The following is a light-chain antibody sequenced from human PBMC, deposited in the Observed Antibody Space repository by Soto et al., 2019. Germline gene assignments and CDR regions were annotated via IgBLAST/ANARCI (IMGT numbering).Light chain of an antibody. CDR1: QSVSSSY. CDR2: GAS. V-gene: IGKV3-20*01. Sequence: EIVLTQSPGTLSLSPGERATLSCRASQSVSSSYLAWYQHKPGQAPRLLIYGASSRATGIPDRFSGSGSGTDFTLTISRLGPEDFAVYYCQQHGSSPHTFGQGTKLEIK. CDR3: QQHGSSPHT. J-gene: IGKJ2*01.